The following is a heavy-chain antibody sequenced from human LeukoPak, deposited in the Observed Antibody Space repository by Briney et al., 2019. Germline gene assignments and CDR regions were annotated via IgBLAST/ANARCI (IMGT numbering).Heavy chain of an antibody. CDR2: IFYSGHS. CDR1: GAFSSRYY. Sequence: SETLSLTCSVSGAFSSRYYWSWVRQPLGKGLEWLGYIFYSGHSNSNPSLTSRISMSVDTSRAQFSLELTSVTAADTAVYYCARIDPLGFFDPCGPGTLVTASP. CDR3: ARIDPLGFFDP. V-gene: IGHV4-59*12. D-gene: IGHD6-25*01. J-gene: IGHJ4*02.